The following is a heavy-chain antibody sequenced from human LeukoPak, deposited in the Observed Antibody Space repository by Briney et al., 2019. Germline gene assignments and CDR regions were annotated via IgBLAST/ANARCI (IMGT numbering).Heavy chain of an antibody. CDR3: ARRMVYAINNWFDP. V-gene: IGHV4-39*07. D-gene: IGHD2-8*01. J-gene: IGHJ5*02. CDR2: IYYSGST. CDR1: GGSLSSSSYY. Sequence: SETLSLTCTVSGGSLSSSSYYWGWLRQPPGTGLEWIGSIYYSGSTYYNPSLKSRVTISVHTAKNQFSLTLSSVTAAGTAVYYCARRMVYAINNWFDPWGQGTLVTVSS.